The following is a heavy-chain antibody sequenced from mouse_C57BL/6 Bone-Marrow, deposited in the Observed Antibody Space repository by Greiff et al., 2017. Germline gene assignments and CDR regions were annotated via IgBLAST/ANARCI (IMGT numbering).Heavy chain of an antibody. D-gene: IGHD1-1*01. CDR1: GYTFTSYD. Sequence: LVESGPELVKPGASVKLSCKASGYTFTSYDINWVKQRPGQGLEWIGWIYPRDGSTKYNEKFKGKATLTVDTSSSTAYMELHSLTSEDSAVYFCAREDYYGSGGYFDYWGQGTTRTVSS. CDR2: IYPRDGST. CDR3: AREDYYGSGGYFDY. J-gene: IGHJ2*01. V-gene: IGHV1-85*01.